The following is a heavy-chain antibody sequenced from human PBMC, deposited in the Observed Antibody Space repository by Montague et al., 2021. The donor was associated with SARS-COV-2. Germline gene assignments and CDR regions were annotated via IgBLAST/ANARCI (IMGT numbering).Heavy chain of an antibody. Sequence: PALVKPTQTLTLTCTFSGFSLNTSGMCVSWIRQPPGKALEWLALIDWDEDQYYSTSLKTRLTISKDTSKNQVVLTMTNMDPIDTATYYCARSYGDYRDGYFDYGGQGTLVTVSS. V-gene: IGHV2-70*01. CDR3: ARSYGDYRDGYFDY. CDR1: GFSLNTSGMC. D-gene: IGHD4-17*01. CDR2: IDWDEDQ. J-gene: IGHJ4*02.